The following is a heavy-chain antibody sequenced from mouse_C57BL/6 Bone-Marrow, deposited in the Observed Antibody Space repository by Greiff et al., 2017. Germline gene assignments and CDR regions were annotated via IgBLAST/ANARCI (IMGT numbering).Heavy chain of an antibody. CDR1: GYTFTDYY. V-gene: IGHV1-19*01. CDR2: INPYNGGT. CDR3: ARRTLLFAY. Sequence: EVQLQQSGPVLVKPGASVKMSCKASGYTFTDYYMNWVKQSHGKSLEWIGVINPYNGGTSYNQKFKGKATLTVDKSSSTAYMELNSLTSEDSAVYYCARRTLLFAYWGQGTLVTVSA. J-gene: IGHJ3*01. D-gene: IGHD2-10*01.